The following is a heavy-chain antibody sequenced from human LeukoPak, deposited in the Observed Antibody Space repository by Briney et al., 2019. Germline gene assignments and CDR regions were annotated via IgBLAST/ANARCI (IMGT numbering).Heavy chain of an antibody. CDR2: ISYDGSNK. CDR3: AKGQYYYDSSGPSGY. J-gene: IGHJ4*02. D-gene: IGHD3-22*01. V-gene: IGHV3-30*18. CDR1: GFTFSNYG. Sequence: GRSLRLSCAASGFTFSNYGMHWVSQAPGKGLEWVAVISYDGSNKYYAYSGKGRFTISRDNSKNTLYLQMNSLRAEDTAVYYCAKGQYYYDSSGPSGYWGQGTLVTVSS.